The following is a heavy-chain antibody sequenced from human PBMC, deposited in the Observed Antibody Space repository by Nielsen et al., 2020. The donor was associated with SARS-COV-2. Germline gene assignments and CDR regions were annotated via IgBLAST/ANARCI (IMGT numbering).Heavy chain of an antibody. V-gene: IGHV5-51*01. CDR3: ARIYCSGGSCYIFDY. J-gene: IGHJ4*02. D-gene: IGHD2-15*01. Sequence: KVSCKGSGYSFTSYWIGWVRQMPGKGLEWMGIIYPGDSDTRYSPSFQGQVTISADKSISTAYLQWSSLKASDTAMYYCARIYCSGGSCYIFDYWGQGTLVTVSS. CDR1: GYSFTSYW. CDR2: IYPGDSDT.